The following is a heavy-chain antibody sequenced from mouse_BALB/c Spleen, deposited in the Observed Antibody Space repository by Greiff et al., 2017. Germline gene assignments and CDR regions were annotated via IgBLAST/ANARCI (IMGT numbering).Heavy chain of an antibody. V-gene: IGHV2-2*01. Sequence: VKLVESGPGLVQPSQSLSITCTVSGFSLTSYGVHWVRQSPGKGLEWLGVIWSGGSTDYNAAFISRLSISKDNSKSQVFFKMNSLQTDDTARYYCARDALYGRGMDYWGQGTSVTVSS. CDR3: ARDALYGRGMDY. D-gene: IGHD2-10*02. CDR2: IWSGGST. J-gene: IGHJ4*01. CDR1: GFSLTSYG.